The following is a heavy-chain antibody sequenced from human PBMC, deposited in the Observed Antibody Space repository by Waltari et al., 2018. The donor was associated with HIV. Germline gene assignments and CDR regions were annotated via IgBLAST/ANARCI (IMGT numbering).Heavy chain of an antibody. CDR1: GFTFSSSW. J-gene: IGHJ4*02. CDR3: ARRQQLTD. D-gene: IGHD6-13*01. CDR2: IKEDGSGI. V-gene: IGHV3-7*01. Sequence: EVRLVESGGGLVQPGGSLRLSCADSGFTFSSSWMTWVRQAPGKGLWWVANIKEDGSGIHYVDSVKGRFTISRDNAKNSLYLQMNSLRAEDTAVYYCARRQQLTDWGQGTLVTVSS.